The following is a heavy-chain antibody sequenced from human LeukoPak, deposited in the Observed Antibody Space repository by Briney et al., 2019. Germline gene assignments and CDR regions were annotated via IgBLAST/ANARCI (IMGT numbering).Heavy chain of an antibody. Sequence: GRSLRLSCAASGFTFDDYAMHWVRQAPGKGLEWASGISWNSGSIGYADSVKGRFTISRDNAKNSLYLQMNSLRAEDTALYYCARGIVVVPAAGAHYGMDVWGQGTTVTVSS. J-gene: IGHJ6*02. D-gene: IGHD2-2*01. CDR1: GFTFDDYA. CDR2: ISWNSGSI. V-gene: IGHV3-9*01. CDR3: ARGIVVVPAAGAHYGMDV.